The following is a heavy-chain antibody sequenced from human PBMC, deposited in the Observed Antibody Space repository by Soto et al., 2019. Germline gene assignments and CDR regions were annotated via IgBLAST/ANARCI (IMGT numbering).Heavy chain of an antibody. CDR1: GDSMATGGHY. D-gene: IGHD3-16*01. J-gene: IGHJ4*02. V-gene: IGHV4-31*03. CDR3: ARDKDLHPPVWGV. CDR2: VYYSGAT. Sequence: PSETLSLTCTVSGDSMATGGHYYNWIRQVPGKGLEWIGYVYYSGATHYTPSLRARATISRDTSKNQFSLRLISMHAADTALYYCARDKDLHPPVWGVWGQRIKFTASS.